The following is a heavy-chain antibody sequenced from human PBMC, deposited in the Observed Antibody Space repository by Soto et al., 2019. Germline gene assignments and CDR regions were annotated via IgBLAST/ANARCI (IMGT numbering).Heavy chain of an antibody. D-gene: IGHD3-10*01. J-gene: IGHJ6*02. CDR1: GYTFTSYY. Sequence: ASVKVSCKASGYTFTSYYINWVLQATGQGLEWMGWMNPNSGNTGYAQKFQGRVTMTRNTSISTAYMELSSLRSEDTAVYYCARMGVGFGELFTYYYGMDVWGQGTTVTVSS. V-gene: IGHV1-8*01. CDR2: MNPNSGNT. CDR3: ARMGVGFGELFTYYYGMDV.